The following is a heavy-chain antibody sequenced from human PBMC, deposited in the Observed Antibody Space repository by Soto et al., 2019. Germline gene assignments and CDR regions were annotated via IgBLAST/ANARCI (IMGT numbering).Heavy chain of an antibody. V-gene: IGHV1-69*06. D-gene: IGHD6-6*01. Sequence: QVQLVQSGAEVKKPGSSVKVSCKASGGTFSSYAISWVRQAPGQGLEWMGGIIPIFGTANYAQKFQGRVTITADKSTSTAYMELSILRSEDTAVYYCARDFRVGSSRAFDIWGQGTMVTVSS. CDR1: GGTFSSYA. CDR3: ARDFRVGSSRAFDI. CDR2: IIPIFGTA. J-gene: IGHJ3*02.